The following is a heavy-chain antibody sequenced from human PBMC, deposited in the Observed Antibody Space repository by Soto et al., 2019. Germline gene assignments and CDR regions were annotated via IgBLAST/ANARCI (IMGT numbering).Heavy chain of an antibody. D-gene: IGHD2-2*01. CDR3: ARVPIVVVPAAEYYYYYGMDV. Sequence: GSLRLSCAASGFTFSSYSMNWVRQAPGKGLEWVSSISSSSSYIYYADSVKGRFTISRDNAKNSLYLQMNSLRAEDTAVYYCARVPIVVVPAAEYYYYYGMDVWGQGTTVTVSS. V-gene: IGHV3-21*01. CDR1: GFTFSSYS. J-gene: IGHJ6*02. CDR2: ISSSSSYI.